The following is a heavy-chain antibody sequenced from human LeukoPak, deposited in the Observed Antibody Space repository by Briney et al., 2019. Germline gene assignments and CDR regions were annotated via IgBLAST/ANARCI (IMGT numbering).Heavy chain of an antibody. CDR2: INPNGVNT. CDR3: ARVQCGSDCYPYQPTFDY. D-gene: IGHD2-21*02. Sequence: ASVKVSCKASGYTFTNYYVHWVRQAPGQGLEWMGIINPNGVNTNYAQRFQGGVTMTRDTSTSTVYMELSSLRSEDTAVYYCARVQCGSDCYPYQPTFDYWGQGTLVTVSS. V-gene: IGHV1-46*01. J-gene: IGHJ4*02. CDR1: GYTFTNYY.